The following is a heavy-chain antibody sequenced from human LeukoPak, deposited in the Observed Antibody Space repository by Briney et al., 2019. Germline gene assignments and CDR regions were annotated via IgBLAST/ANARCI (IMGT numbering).Heavy chain of an antibody. CDR1: GGSFSGYY. CDR3: ARGLRFYYGSGSYPQKYNWFDP. Sequence: PSETLSLTCAVYGGSFSGYYWSWLRQPPGKGLEWIGEINHSGSTNYNPSLKSRVTISVDTSKNQFSLKLSSVTAADTAVYYCARGLRFYYGSGSYPQKYNWFDPWGQGTLVTVSS. J-gene: IGHJ5*02. CDR2: INHSGST. V-gene: IGHV4-34*01. D-gene: IGHD3-10*01.